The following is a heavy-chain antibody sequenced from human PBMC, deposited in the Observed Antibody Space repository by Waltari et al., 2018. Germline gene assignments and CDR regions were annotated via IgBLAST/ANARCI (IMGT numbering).Heavy chain of an antibody. J-gene: IGHJ4*02. CDR2: IYYNGNT. D-gene: IGHD2-21*02. V-gene: IGHV4-59*01. CDR1: GGPLTSYY. Sequence: QVQLQESGPGLVKPSETLSLTCTVSGGPLTSYYWSWIRQPPGKGLEWIGHIYYNGNTDYNPSLKSRVTILVDTSKNQVSLKLTSVTAADTALYFCAREIYGGNSRPYDHWGQGTLVTVAS. CDR3: AREIYGGNSRPYDH.